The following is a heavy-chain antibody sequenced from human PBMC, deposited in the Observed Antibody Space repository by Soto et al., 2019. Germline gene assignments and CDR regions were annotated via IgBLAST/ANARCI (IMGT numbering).Heavy chain of an antibody. Sequence: SETLSVTCAVSGGSISSGGYSWSWIRQPPGKGLEWIGYIYHSGSTYYNPSLKSRVTILVDRSKNQFSLKLSSVTAADTAMYYCASTYCGGDCYSRLGPFDIWGQGTMVTVSS. D-gene: IGHD2-21*02. V-gene: IGHV4-30-2*01. J-gene: IGHJ3*02. CDR3: ASTYCGGDCYSRLGPFDI. CDR1: GGSISSGGYS. CDR2: IYHSGST.